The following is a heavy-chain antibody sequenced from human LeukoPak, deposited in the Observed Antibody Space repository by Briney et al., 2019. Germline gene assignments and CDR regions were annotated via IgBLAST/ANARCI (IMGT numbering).Heavy chain of an antibody. D-gene: IGHD3-3*01. CDR3: ARTTAYDFWSGNYYFDY. V-gene: IGHV4-59*01. J-gene: IGHJ4*02. CDR2: IYYSGST. CDR1: GGSISSYY. Sequence: SETLSLTCTVSGGSISSYYWSWIRQPPGKGLEWIGYIYYSGSTNYNPSLKSRVTMSIDTSKNQFSLKLSSVTAADTAVYYCARTTAYDFWSGNYYFDYWGQGTLVTVSS.